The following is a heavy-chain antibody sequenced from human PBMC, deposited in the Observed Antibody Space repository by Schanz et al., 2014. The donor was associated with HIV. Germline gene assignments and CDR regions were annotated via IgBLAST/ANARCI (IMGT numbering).Heavy chain of an antibody. D-gene: IGHD1-26*01. CDR1: RLTFSGYS. Sequence: VQLVDSGGGLVKPGGSLRLACAGSRLTFSGYSMNWVRQAPGKGLEWVSGMSWNRRRIGYGDAVKGRFTISRDNANNFVYLEMNGLRVEDTALYYCAKGIMGATEYYYGMDVWGQGTMVTVSS. V-gene: IGHV3-9*01. J-gene: IGHJ6*02. CDR2: MSWNRRRI. CDR3: AKGIMGATEYYYGMDV.